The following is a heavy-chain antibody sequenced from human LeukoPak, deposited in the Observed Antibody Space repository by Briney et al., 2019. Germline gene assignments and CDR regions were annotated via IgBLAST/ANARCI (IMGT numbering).Heavy chain of an antibody. J-gene: IGHJ4*02. Sequence: SETLSLTCTVSGGSVSSGTYYWSWIRQPPGKGLEWIGYIYYSGTTNYNPSLKSRVTISVDTSKNQFSLKLSSVTAADTAVYYCARDRVRGNSNPYFDFWGQGTLVTVSS. CDR2: IYYSGTT. V-gene: IGHV4-61*01. CDR1: GGSVSSGTYY. CDR3: ARDRVRGNSNPYFDF. D-gene: IGHD4-11*01.